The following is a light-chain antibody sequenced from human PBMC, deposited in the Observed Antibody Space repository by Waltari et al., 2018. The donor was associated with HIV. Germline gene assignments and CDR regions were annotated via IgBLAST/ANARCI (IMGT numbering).Light chain of an antibody. J-gene: IGLJ1*01. Sequence: QSALTQPPSVSGPPGQSVTISSTGTRSVVGGFNNVSGYQQHPGKAPKVRIYDVSKPPTGVPDAFAGSKSCNTAALTIYVLQAEEDADNSCGSYAGSYTYGFGTRTKVTVL. V-gene: IGLV2-11*01. CDR1: RSVVGGFNN. CDR3: GSYAGSYTYG. CDR2: DVS.